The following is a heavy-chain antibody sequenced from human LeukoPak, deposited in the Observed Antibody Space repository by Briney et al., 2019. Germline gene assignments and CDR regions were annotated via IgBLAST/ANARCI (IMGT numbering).Heavy chain of an antibody. CDR3: AKYIRFPYGMDV. Sequence: GGSLRLSCAASGFTFKIYVMSWVRQAPGKGVEWVSAISGSGDSTYYADSVKGRITISRDNSKDTLYLQMNSLRAVDTAVYYCAKYIRFPYGMDVWGQGTTVTVSS. D-gene: IGHD1-1*01. CDR2: ISGSGDST. J-gene: IGHJ6*02. CDR1: GFTFKIYV. V-gene: IGHV3-23*01.